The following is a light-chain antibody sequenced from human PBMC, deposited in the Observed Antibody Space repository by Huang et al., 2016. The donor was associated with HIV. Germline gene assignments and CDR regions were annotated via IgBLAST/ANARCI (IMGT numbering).Light chain of an antibody. V-gene: IGKV3-11*01. Sequence: EIMLTQSPATLSLSPGEKAALSCRASQSVNTFLAWYQQKPGQAPRLLIDDASNRATGIPARFSGSGSGTDFTLTISSLEPEDSAVYYCQQRSDWPLTLGGGTKVEI. CDR2: DAS. CDR1: QSVNTF. J-gene: IGKJ4*01. CDR3: QQRSDWPLT.